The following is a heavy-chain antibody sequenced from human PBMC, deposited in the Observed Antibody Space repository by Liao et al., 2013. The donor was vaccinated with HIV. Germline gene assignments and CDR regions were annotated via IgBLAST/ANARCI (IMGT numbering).Heavy chain of an antibody. CDR2: MYPSGTT. CDR3: ARGSNAWADSFDV. J-gene: IGHJ3*01. CDR1: GGSISSGSYY. D-gene: IGHD4/OR15-4a*01. Sequence: QVQLQESGPGLVKPSQTLSLTCTVSGGSISSGSYYWNWIRQPAGKGLEWIAYMYPSGTTYYNPSLKSRVSISVDRSKIQLSLEVKSVTAADTAIYYCARGSNAWADSFDVWGQGTRVTVSS. V-gene: IGHV4-61*02.